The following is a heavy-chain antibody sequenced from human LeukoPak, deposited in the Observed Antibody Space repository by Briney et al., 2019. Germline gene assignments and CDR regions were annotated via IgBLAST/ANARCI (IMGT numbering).Heavy chain of an antibody. D-gene: IGHD6-13*01. Sequence: SETLSLTCTVSGGSISSYYWSWIRQPAGKGLEWIGRIYTSGSTNYNPSLKSRVTMSVDTSKYQFSLKLSSVTAADTAVYYCARVVAAAGTYYGMDVWGQGTTVTVSS. CDR3: ARVVAAAGTYYGMDV. V-gene: IGHV4-4*07. CDR2: IYTSGST. J-gene: IGHJ6*02. CDR1: GGSISSYY.